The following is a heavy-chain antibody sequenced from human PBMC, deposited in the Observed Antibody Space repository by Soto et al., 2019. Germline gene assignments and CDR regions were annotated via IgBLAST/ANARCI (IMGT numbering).Heavy chain of an antibody. Sequence: EVQLVESGGGLVQPGGSLRLSCAASGFTFSRYAMHWVRQAPGKELEYVSTISTNGGSTYNANSVKGRFTISRDNSKNTLYLQMGSLGAEDMAVYYCAREGGSYSFDYWGQGTLVTVSS. CDR1: GFTFSRYA. J-gene: IGHJ4*02. CDR2: ISTNGGST. CDR3: AREGGSYSFDY. V-gene: IGHV3-64*01. D-gene: IGHD1-26*01.